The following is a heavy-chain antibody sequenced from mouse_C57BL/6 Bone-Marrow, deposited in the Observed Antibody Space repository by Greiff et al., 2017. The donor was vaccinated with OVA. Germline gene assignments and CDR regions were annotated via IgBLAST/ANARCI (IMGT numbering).Heavy chain of an antibody. CDR1: GYTFTSYG. V-gene: IGHV1-81*01. J-gene: IGHJ3*01. CDR3: ARTYYSNYDWFAY. CDR2: IYPRSGNT. Sequence: VQLQQSGAELARPGASVKLSCKASGYTFTSYGISWVKQRTGQGLEWIGEIYPRSGNTYYNEKFKGKATLTADKSSSTAYMELRSLTSEDSAVYFCARTYYSNYDWFAYWGQGTLVTVSA. D-gene: IGHD2-5*01.